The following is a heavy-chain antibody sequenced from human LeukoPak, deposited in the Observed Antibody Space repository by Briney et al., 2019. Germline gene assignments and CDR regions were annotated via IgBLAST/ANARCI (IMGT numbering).Heavy chain of an antibody. CDR3: ARDAVVPASLLDY. Sequence: SETLSLTCTVSGYSISSGYYWGWIRQPPGKGLEWIGSIYHSGSTYYNPSLKSRVTISVDTSKNQFSLKLTSVTAADTAVYYCARDAVVPASLLDYWGQGTLVTVSS. CDR2: IYHSGST. D-gene: IGHD2-2*01. J-gene: IGHJ4*02. CDR1: GYSISSGYY. V-gene: IGHV4-38-2*02.